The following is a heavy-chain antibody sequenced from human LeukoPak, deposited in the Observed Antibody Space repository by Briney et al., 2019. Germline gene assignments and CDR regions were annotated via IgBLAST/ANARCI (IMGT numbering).Heavy chain of an antibody. J-gene: IGHJ4*02. CDR1: AFTFSSSW. V-gene: IGHV3-7*01. CDR2: INQDEI. Sequence: GGSLRLSCVASAFTFSSSWMSWVRQGPGKGLEWVASINQDEIHYVDAVRGRFTISRDNAKNSLYLQMNSLTADDTAVYYCARDSRWLVRNLGRFDYWGQGTLVTVSS. CDR3: ARDSRWLVRNLGRFDY. D-gene: IGHD6-19*01.